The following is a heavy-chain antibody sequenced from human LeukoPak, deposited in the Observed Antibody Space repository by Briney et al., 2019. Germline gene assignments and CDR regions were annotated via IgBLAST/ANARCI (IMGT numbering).Heavy chain of an antibody. D-gene: IGHD6-19*01. Sequence: GGSLRLSCAASGFSFKSYSMNWVRQAPGKGLEWVSSISSGGSNIHYADSVKGRFTISRDDAKNSLYLQMNSLSAEDTAVYYCASGIAVAVNYWGQGTLVTVSS. CDR2: ISSGGSNI. CDR1: GFSFKSYS. V-gene: IGHV3-21*01. CDR3: ASGIAVAVNY. J-gene: IGHJ4*02.